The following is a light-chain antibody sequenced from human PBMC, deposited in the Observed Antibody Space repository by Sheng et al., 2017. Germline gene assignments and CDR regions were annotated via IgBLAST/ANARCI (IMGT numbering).Light chain of an antibody. CDR3: QQYGRSPT. CDR1: QSVSSD. J-gene: IGKJ4*01. CDR2: GAS. V-gene: IGKV3-20*01. Sequence: EIVMTQSPATLSVSPGERATLSCRASQSVSSDLAWYQQKPGQAPRLLIHGASTRATDIPDRFSGSGSGTDFTLTISRLEPEDFAVYYCQQYGRSPTFGGGTKVEIK.